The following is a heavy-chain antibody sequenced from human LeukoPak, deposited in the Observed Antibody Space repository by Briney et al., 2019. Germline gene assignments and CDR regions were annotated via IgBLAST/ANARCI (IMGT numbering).Heavy chain of an antibody. V-gene: IGHV1-8*01. D-gene: IGHD3-3*01. Sequence: GASVKVSCKASGYTFTSYDINWVRQATGHGLEWMGWMNPNRGNTGYAQKFQGRVTMTRNTSISTAYMELSSLRSEDTAVYYCARAPFYDFWSGYSKYYFDYWGQGTLVTVSS. J-gene: IGHJ4*02. CDR3: ARAPFYDFWSGYSKYYFDY. CDR1: GYTFTSYD. CDR2: MNPNRGNT.